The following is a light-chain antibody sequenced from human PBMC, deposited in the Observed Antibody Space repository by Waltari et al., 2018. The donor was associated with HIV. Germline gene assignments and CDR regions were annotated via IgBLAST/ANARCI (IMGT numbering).Light chain of an antibody. CDR2: DAS. Sequence: DIQMTQSPSSLSASVGYRITIVCRASQTISRSLNWSQQKAGKAPTLLIFDASTLQTGVPSRFSGSVSGPEFTLNISNLQPEDFATYYCKQSYSSPLTFGPGTKVDVK. CDR1: QTISRS. CDR3: KQSYSSPLT. V-gene: IGKV1-39*01. J-gene: IGKJ3*01.